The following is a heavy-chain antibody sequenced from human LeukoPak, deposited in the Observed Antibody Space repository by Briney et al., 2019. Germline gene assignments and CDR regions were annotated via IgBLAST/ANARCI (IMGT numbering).Heavy chain of an antibody. Sequence: ASVKVSCKASGYTFTTYYMHWVRQAPGQGLEWMGIIDPSGGGTNYAQKFQGRVTMTTDTSTSTAYMELRSLRPDDTAVYYCARDRVTMTDYWGQGTLVTVSS. J-gene: IGHJ4*02. D-gene: IGHD3-22*01. CDR1: GYTFTTYY. V-gene: IGHV1-46*01. CDR2: IDPSGGGT. CDR3: ARDRVTMTDY.